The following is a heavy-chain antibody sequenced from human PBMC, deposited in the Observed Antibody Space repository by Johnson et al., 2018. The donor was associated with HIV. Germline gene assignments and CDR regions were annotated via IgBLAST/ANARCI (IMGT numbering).Heavy chain of an antibody. V-gene: IGHV3-15*01. CDR3: STYAALITMYVEIKGGAFDI. CDR1: GFTFSNAW. J-gene: IGHJ3*02. CDR2: IQSKTDGGTT. D-gene: IGHD3-16*01. Sequence: VQLVESGGGLVKPGGSLRLSCAASGFTFSNAWMSWVRPAPGKGLEWLGRIQSKTDGGTTDYAASVKGRFTISRDDSKNTLYLQMNSLKTEDTAVYYCSTYAALITMYVEIKGGAFDIWGQGTMVTVSS.